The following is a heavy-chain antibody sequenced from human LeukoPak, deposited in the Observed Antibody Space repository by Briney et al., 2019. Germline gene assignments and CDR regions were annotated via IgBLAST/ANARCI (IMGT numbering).Heavy chain of an antibody. CDR1: GYTFTGFY. J-gene: IGHJ4*02. CDR3: ARARGYYYGSGSLIDY. Sequence: ASVKVSCKTSGYTFTGFYLNWVRQAPGHGLEWMGWMNPDSGATNYAQKLQGRVTMTTDTSTSTAYMELRSLRSDDTAVYYCARARGYYYGSGSLIDYWGQGTLVTVSS. D-gene: IGHD3-10*01. CDR2: MNPDSGAT. V-gene: IGHV1-18*04.